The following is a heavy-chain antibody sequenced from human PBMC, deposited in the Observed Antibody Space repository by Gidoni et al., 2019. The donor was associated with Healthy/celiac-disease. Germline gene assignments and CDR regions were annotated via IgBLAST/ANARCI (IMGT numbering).Heavy chain of an antibody. Sequence: QVQLQQWGAGLLMPSETLSLTCPVYGGSFSGYYWSWIRQPPGKGLEWIGEIKHSGSTNYNPSLKSRVTISVDTSKNQFTLKLSSVTAADTAVYYCARKGIAAAPGAFDIWGQGTMVTVSS. CDR1: GGSFSGYY. J-gene: IGHJ3*02. CDR3: ARKGIAAAPGAFDI. D-gene: IGHD6-13*01. V-gene: IGHV4-34*01. CDR2: IKHSGST.